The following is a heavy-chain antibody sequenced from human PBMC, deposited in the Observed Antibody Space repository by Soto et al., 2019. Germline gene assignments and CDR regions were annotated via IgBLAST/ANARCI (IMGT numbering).Heavy chain of an antibody. V-gene: IGHV3-30*18. CDR1: GFAFSSYG. CDR2: ISYDGSDK. Sequence: QVQLVESGGGVVQPGRSLRLSCAASGFAFSSYGMHWVRQAPGKGLEWVAVISYDGSDKYYADSVKGRFTITRDNSKNTLYLQMNSLRAEDTAVYYCAKDRDIVLVPAALGWFDPWGQGTLYTVSS. CDR3: AKDRDIVLVPAALGWFDP. J-gene: IGHJ5*02. D-gene: IGHD2-2*01.